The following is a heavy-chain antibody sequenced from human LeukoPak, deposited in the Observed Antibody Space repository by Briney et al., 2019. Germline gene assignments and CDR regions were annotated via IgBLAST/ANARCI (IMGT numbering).Heavy chain of an antibody. D-gene: IGHD1-26*01. V-gene: IGHV3-23*01. CDR3: AKDRVGATLYFDY. Sequence: PGGSLRLSCEASGFTFSTYEMNWVRQTPGKGLEWVSAIGGSGGTTYYADSMKGRFTISRDNSKNTLYLQMNSLRAEDTAVYYCAKDRVGATLYFDYWGQGTLVTVSS. J-gene: IGHJ4*02. CDR1: GFTFSTYE. CDR2: IGGSGGTT.